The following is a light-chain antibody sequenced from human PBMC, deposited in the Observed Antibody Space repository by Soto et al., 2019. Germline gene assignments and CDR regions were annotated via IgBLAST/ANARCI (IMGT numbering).Light chain of an antibody. J-gene: IGLJ1*01. CDR2: ANT. CDR3: QSYHSSLTSEV. Sequence: QSVLAQPPSVSGAPGQRVTISCTGNMSNIGAGYDVHWYQQLPETAPRLLIYANTNRPSGVPDRFSGSKSGTSASLVITGLQAEDEADYYCQSYHSSLTSEVFGKRTKGTVV. CDR1: MSNIGAGYD. V-gene: IGLV1-40*01.